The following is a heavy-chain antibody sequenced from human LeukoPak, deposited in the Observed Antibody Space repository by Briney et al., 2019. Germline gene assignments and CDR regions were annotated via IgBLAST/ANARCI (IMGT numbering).Heavy chain of an antibody. CDR2: IYTSGST. CDR3: ARDRVVAASGYYYYGMDV. V-gene: IGHV4-61*02. CDR1: GGSISSGTYY. D-gene: IGHD2-15*01. J-gene: IGHJ6*02. Sequence: SETLSLTCTVSGGSISSGTYYWSWIRQPAGKGLEWIERIYTSGSTNYNPSLKSRVTISVDTSKNQFSLKLSSVTAADTAVYYCARDRVVAASGYYYYGMDVWGQGTTLTVSS.